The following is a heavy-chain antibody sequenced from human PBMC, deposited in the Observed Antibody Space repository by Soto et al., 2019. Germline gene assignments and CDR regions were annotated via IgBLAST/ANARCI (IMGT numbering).Heavy chain of an antibody. J-gene: IGHJ4*02. V-gene: IGHV4-39*01. D-gene: IGHD7-27*01. Sequence: KQSQTLSLTCTVSGGSISSSSYYWGWIRQPPGKGLEWIGSIYYSGSTYYNPSLKSRVTISVDTSKNHFSLKLSSVTAADTAVYYCARSPGDPSDFDYWGQGTLVTVSS. CDR1: GGSISSSSYY. CDR2: IYYSGST. CDR3: ARSPGDPSDFDY.